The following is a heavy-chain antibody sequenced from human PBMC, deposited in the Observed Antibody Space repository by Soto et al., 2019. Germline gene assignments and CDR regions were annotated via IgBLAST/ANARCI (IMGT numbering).Heavy chain of an antibody. Sequence: QITLKESGPTLVKPTQTLTLTCTFSGFSLSTSGVGVGWIRQPPGKALEWLALIYWNDDKRYSPSLKSRLTITKDTSKNQVVLTMTNMDPVDTATYYCGLGFGEFGVFDYWGQGTLVTVSS. CDR2: IYWNDDK. CDR1: GFSLSTSGVG. V-gene: IGHV2-5*01. J-gene: IGHJ4*02. CDR3: GLGFGEFGVFDY. D-gene: IGHD3-10*01.